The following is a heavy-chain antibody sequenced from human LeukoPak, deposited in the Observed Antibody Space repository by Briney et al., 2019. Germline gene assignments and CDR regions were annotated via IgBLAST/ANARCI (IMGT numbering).Heavy chain of an antibody. CDR2: ISPDGNNR. D-gene: IGHD5-18*01. CDR3: ACQWIQLWGGI. J-gene: IGHJ3*02. CDR1: DFTFSSYD. Sequence: PGRSLRLSCAASDFTFSSYDIHWVRQAPGEGLEWVAVISPDGNNRYYADSVKGRFTISRDNSKNTLYLQMNRLRVEDTAVYYCACQWIQLWGGIWGQGTMVTVSS. V-gene: IGHV3-30*03.